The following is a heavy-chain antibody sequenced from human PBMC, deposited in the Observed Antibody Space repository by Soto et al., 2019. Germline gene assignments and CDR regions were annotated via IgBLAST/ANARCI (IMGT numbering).Heavy chain of an antibody. CDR3: ARGLFTGSQYSGGWYDFDS. V-gene: IGHV4-61*08. D-gene: IGHD6-19*01. CDR2: IYYSGSS. CDR1: GGSISNGGYC. Sequence: SETLSLTXAVSGGSISNGGYCRSWKRQPPGTGLEWIGYIYYSGSSNYNPSLKSRVTISVDTSKNQFSLKLSSVTAADTAVYYCARGLFTGSQYSGGWYDFDSWGQGTQVTVSS. J-gene: IGHJ4*02.